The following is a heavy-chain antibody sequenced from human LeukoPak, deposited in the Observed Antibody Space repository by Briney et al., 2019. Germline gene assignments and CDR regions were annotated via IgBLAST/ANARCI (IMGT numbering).Heavy chain of an antibody. Sequence: GGSLRLSCAASGFTFSSYWMSWVRQAPGKGLEWVANIKQDGSEKYYVDSVKGRFTISRDNAKNSLYLQMNSLRAEDTAVYYCARESLAYYYYYYMDVWGKGTTVTISS. V-gene: IGHV3-7*01. CDR2: IKQDGSEK. CDR3: ARESLAYYYYYYMDV. CDR1: GFTFSSYW. D-gene: IGHD3-3*02. J-gene: IGHJ6*03.